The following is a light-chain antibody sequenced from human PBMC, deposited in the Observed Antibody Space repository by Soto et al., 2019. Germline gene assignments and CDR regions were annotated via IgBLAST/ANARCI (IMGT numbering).Light chain of an antibody. Sequence: VVMTQSPTTLSLSPGERATLSCRASLPVSTDLAWFQQRPGQAPRLLIYSASSRATGIPDRFSGSGSGTDYTLTISRLEPEDSAVYYCQQYGYSFWTFGQGTKVDIK. J-gene: IGKJ1*01. CDR1: LPVSTD. CDR3: QQYGYSFWT. CDR2: SAS. V-gene: IGKV3-20*01.